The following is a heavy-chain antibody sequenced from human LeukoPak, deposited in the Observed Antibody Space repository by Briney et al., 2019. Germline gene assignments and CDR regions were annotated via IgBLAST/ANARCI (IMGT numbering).Heavy chain of an antibody. CDR2: IYPGDCDT. D-gene: IGHD3-10*01. Sequence: GEPLQISLQGSGWGFTRYWIGWGRPVPGKGLGGMGMIYPGDCDTRDSPSFQGQVTISADKSISPAYLQWSSLKASGTAMYYCARLLGGSGSYYNPYGQRAPPPYGMDVWGQGTTVTVSS. CDR1: GWGFTRYW. V-gene: IGHV5-51*01. J-gene: IGHJ6*02. CDR3: ARLLGGSGSYYNPYGQRAPPPYGMDV.